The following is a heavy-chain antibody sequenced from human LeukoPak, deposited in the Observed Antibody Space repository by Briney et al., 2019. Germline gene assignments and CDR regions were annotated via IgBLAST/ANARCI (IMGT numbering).Heavy chain of an antibody. J-gene: IGHJ6*02. Sequence: GGSLRLSCAASGFIVSSNYITWVRQPPGKGLEWVSIIYTGGTTYYADSVKGRFTISRDKSKNTLYLQMNSLRAEDTAVYYCARGKAAAVYYGMDVWGQGTTVTVSS. D-gene: IGHD6-13*01. CDR2: IYTGGTT. CDR3: ARGKAAAVYYGMDV. V-gene: IGHV3-66*01. CDR1: GFIVSSNY.